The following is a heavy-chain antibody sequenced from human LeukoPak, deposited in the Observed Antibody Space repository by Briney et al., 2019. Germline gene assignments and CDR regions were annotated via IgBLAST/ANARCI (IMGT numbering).Heavy chain of an antibody. CDR2: ISSSSSYI. Sequence: PGGSLRLSCAASGFTFSSYSMNWVRQAPGKGLEWVSSISSSSSYIYYADSVKGRFTISRDNAKNSLYLQMNSLRAEDTAVYYCAKGQRPQECGGDCDIPYYYVMDVWGQGTTVTVSS. D-gene: IGHD2-21*02. V-gene: IGHV3-21*01. CDR3: AKGQRPQECGGDCDIPYYYVMDV. J-gene: IGHJ6*02. CDR1: GFTFSSYS.